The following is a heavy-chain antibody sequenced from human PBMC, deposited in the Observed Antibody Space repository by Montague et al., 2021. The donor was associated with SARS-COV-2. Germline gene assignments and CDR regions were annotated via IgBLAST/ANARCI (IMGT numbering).Heavy chain of an antibody. J-gene: IGHJ5*02. D-gene: IGHD6-19*01. CDR1: EVPPSARQSR. V-gene: IGHV2-70*18. Sequence: PALVKPTQGVVVTRPFSEVPPSARQSRTNCVRRPPVETLEWLARIDLDDDKYYSTSLKTRLTISKDTSKNQVVLTMTNMDPADPATYYCARVAVAGFPRFDPWGQGTLVTVSS. CDR2: IDLDDDK. CDR3: ARVAVAGFPRFDP.